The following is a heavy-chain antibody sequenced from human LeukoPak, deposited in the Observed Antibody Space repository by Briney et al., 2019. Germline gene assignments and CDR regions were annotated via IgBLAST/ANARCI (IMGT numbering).Heavy chain of an antibody. Sequence: ASVKVSCKASGYTFTDYYIHWVRLAPGQGLEWMGWINPNSGVTNYAQKFQGRATVTRDTSIRTVYMELTRLASDDTAVYYCATGPNIYGSGRSYYDPWGQGTLVTVSS. D-gene: IGHD3-10*01. CDR3: ATGPNIYGSGRSYYDP. CDR1: GYTFTDYY. J-gene: IGHJ5*02. CDR2: INPNSGVT. V-gene: IGHV1-2*02.